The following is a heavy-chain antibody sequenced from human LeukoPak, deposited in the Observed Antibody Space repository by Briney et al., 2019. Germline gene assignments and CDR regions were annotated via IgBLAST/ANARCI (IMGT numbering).Heavy chain of an antibody. J-gene: IGHJ4*02. CDR2: ISGSGGST. D-gene: IGHD3-9*01. Sequence: GGSLRLSCAASGFTFSIYAMSWVRQAPGKGLEWVSAISGSGGSTYYADSVKGRFTISRDNSKNTLYLQMNSLRAEDTAVYYCAKYDILTGYYPYYFDYWGQGTLVTVSS. CDR1: GFTFSIYA. CDR3: AKYDILTGYYPYYFDY. V-gene: IGHV3-23*01.